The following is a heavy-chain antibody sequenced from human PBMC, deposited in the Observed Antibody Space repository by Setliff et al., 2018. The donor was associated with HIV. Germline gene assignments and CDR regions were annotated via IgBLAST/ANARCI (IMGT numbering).Heavy chain of an antibody. V-gene: IGHV3-21*04. CDR1: GFTFSNYA. J-gene: IGHJ4*02. CDR3: AKDTQTGYYDY. CDR2: ISNVGSI. D-gene: IGHD3-10*01. Sequence: PGGSLRLSCAASGFTFSNYAMSWVRQVPGKELEWVSSISNVGSIYYAGSVKGRFTISRDNANNLLFLQMNNLRDEDTAVYYCAKDTQTGYYDYWGQGTLVTVSS.